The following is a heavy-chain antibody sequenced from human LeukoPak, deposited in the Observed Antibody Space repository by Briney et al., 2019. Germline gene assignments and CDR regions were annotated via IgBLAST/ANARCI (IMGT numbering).Heavy chain of an antibody. CDR3: ARDPTNTSGRYAYHDY. D-gene: IGHD6-19*01. CDR1: GYTFNHHG. J-gene: IGHJ4*02. Sequence: ASVKVSCKASGYTFNHHGISWVRQAPGQGLEWMGWVSCFNGDTHYAQKFQGRVTMTRDTSTTTAYVELRSLRSDDTALYYCARDPTNTSGRYAYHDYWGQGTLVTVSS. CDR2: VSCFNGDT. V-gene: IGHV1-18*04.